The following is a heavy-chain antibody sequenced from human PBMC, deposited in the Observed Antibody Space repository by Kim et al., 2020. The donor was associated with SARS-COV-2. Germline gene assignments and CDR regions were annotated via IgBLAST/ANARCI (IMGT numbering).Heavy chain of an antibody. CDR1: GFTVSSNY. CDR2: IYSGGST. D-gene: IGHD1-26*01. V-gene: IGHV3-53*01. J-gene: IGHJ4*02. CDR3: ARESSGSYVKW. Sequence: GGSLRLSCAASGFTVSSNYMSWVRQAPGKGLEWVSVIYSGGSTYYADSVKGRFTISRDNSKNTLYLQMNSLRAEDTAVYYCARESSGSYVKWWGQGTLVTVSS.